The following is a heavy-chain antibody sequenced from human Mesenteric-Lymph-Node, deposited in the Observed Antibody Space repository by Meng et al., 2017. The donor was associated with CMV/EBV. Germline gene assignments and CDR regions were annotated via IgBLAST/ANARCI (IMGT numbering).Heavy chain of an antibody. CDR3: ARGQRLLWFGELLSNDYYYGMDV. V-gene: IGHV1-46*01. CDR1: GYTFTSYY. Sequence: ASVKVSCKASGYTFTSYYMHWVRQAPGQGLEWMGIINSSGGSISYAQKFQGRVTITRNTSISTAYMELSSLRSEDTAVYYCARGQRLLWFGELLSNDYYYGMDVWGQGTTVTVSS. J-gene: IGHJ6*02. D-gene: IGHD3-10*01. CDR2: INSSGGSI.